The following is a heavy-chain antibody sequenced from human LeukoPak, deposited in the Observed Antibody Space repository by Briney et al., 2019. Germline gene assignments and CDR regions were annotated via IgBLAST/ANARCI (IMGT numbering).Heavy chain of an antibody. Sequence: ASVKVSCKASGYTFTGNYMHWVRQTPGQGLEWMGWINPNSGGTNYAQKFQGRVTMTRDTSISTAYMELSRLRSDDTAVYYCARDGGRYYGDYYFDYWGQGTLVTVSS. D-gene: IGHD4-17*01. J-gene: IGHJ4*02. CDR3: ARDGGRYYGDYYFDY. V-gene: IGHV1-2*02. CDR1: GYTFTGNY. CDR2: INPNSGGT.